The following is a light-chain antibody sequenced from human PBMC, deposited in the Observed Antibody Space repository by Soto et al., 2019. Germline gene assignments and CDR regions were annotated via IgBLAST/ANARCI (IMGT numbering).Light chain of an antibody. J-gene: IGKJ4*01. CDR3: QKYNSAPLT. CDR1: QGIGVY. Sequence: DIQMTQSPSSVSTSLGDRVTITCRASQGIGVYLAWFQQKPGNVPKLLIYAASTLQSGVPSRFSGSGSGTDFTLTISSLQPEDVATYYCQKYNSAPLTFGGGTKVEIK. CDR2: AAS. V-gene: IGKV1-27*01.